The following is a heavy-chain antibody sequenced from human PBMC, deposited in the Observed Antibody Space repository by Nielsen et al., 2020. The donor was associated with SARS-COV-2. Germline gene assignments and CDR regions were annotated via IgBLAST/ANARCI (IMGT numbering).Heavy chain of an antibody. CDR3: ARGITH. CDR2: IYSGGST. J-gene: IGHJ4*02. CDR1: GFTVSSNY. Sequence: GESLKISCAASGFTVSSNYMSWVRQAPGKGLEWVSVIYSGGSTYYADFVKGRFTISRDNSKNPLYLQMNSLRAEDTAVYYCARGITHWGQGTLVTVSS. D-gene: IGHD3-10*01. V-gene: IGHV3-53*01.